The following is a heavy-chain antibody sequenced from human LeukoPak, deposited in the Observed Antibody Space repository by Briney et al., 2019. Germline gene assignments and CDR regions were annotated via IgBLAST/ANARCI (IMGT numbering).Heavy chain of an antibody. CDR2: IYHSGST. CDR1: GGSISSGGYS. J-gene: IGHJ4*02. V-gene: IGHV4-30-2*01. D-gene: IGHD4-17*01. CDR3: ARVPGQDYGEYYFDY. Sequence: PSQTLSLTCAVSGGSISSGGYSWSWIRQPPGKGLEWIGYIYHSGSTYYNPSLKSRVTISVDRSKNQFSLKLSSVTAADTAVYYCARVPGQDYGEYYFDYWGQGTLVTVS.